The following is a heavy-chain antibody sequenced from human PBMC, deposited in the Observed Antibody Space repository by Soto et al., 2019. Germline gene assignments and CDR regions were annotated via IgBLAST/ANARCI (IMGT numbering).Heavy chain of an antibody. Sequence: ASVKVSCKASGYTFTNYAIHWVRQAPGQSLEWMGWIIAANGNTKYSQKFQGRVTITRDTSASTAYMELISLRSEDTAVYYCARDVRYCSSITCPRHGLDVWGQGTKVTV. D-gene: IGHD2-2*01. J-gene: IGHJ3*01. CDR1: GYTFTNYA. CDR2: IIAANGNT. CDR3: ARDVRYCSSITCPRHGLDV. V-gene: IGHV1-3*01.